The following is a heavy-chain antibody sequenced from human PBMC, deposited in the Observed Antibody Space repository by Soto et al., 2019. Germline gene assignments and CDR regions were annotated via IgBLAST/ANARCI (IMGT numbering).Heavy chain of an antibody. V-gene: IGHV4-39*01. J-gene: IGHJ4*02. Sequence: SETQSLTYTVSGGSVSNSNDYWGWIRQSPGKGLEWIGSVYYRGRSYSKSSVKSRVTISVDTSKNQFSLNLNSVTASDTAVYFCVSQRTSVLTQAYFDYWGPGALVPGSS. CDR2: VYYRGRS. CDR3: VSQRTSVLTQAYFDY. D-gene: IGHD2-8*01. CDR1: GGSVSNSNDY.